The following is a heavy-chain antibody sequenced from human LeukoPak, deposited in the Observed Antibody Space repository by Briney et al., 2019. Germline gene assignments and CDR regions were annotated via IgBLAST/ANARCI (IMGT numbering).Heavy chain of an antibody. CDR3: ARGDDQSAFDI. Sequence: GRSLRLSCAASGFTFSSYAMHWVRQAPGKGLEWVAVISYDGSNKYYADSVKGRFTISRDNSKNTLYLQMNSLRAEDTAVYYCARGDDQSAFDIWGQGTMVTVSS. CDR2: ISYDGSNK. J-gene: IGHJ3*02. CDR1: GFTFSSYA. V-gene: IGHV3-30-3*01. D-gene: IGHD1-1*01.